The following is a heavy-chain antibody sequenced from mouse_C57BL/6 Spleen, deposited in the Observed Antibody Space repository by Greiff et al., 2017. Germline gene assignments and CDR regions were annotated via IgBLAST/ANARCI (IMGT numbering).Heavy chain of an antibody. V-gene: IGHV1-50*01. CDR2: IDPSDSYT. CDR1: GYTFTSYW. J-gene: IGHJ1*03. D-gene: IGHD1-1*01. Sequence: QVQLQQPGAELVKPGASVKLSCKASGYTFTSYWMQWVKQRPGQGLEWIGEIDPSDSYTNYNHKFKGKATLTVDTSSSTAYMQLSSLTSEDSAVYYCARGYYYGSSHGGYFDVWGTGTTVTVSS. CDR3: ARGYYYGSSHGGYFDV.